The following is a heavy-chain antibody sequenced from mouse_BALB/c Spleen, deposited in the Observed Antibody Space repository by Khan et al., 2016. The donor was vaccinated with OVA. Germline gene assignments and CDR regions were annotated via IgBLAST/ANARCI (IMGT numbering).Heavy chain of an antibody. V-gene: IGHV5-17*02. D-gene: IGHD1-1*01. CDR3: TRSYFNGYYFDQ. CDR2: ISGDSHTF. J-gene: IGHJ2*01. Sequence: EVELVESGGDLVQPGGSRKLSCVASGFTFSSFGMHWIRQAPEKGLEWVAYISGDSHTFYYADTAKGRFIISRANPKNTLFLQMTSLRSEDMAMYYCTRSYFNGYYFDQWGQGTTLTVSS. CDR1: GFTFSSFG.